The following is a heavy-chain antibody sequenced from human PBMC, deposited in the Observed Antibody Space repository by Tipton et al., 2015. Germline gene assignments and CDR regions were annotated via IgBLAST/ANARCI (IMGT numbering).Heavy chain of an antibody. Sequence: QLVQSGAEVKPSQTLSLTCDISGDSVSSNSAAWNWIRQSPSRGLEWLGRTYYRSKWYNDYAESVKSRITFNADTSKNHFSLQLNSVTPEDTAVYYCAREWVAIFGLLVNAFDIWGQGTKVTVSS. CDR1: GDSVSSNSAA. D-gene: IGHD3/OR15-3a*01. CDR2: TYYRSKWYN. J-gene: IGHJ3*02. CDR3: AREWVAIFGLLVNAFDI. V-gene: IGHV6-1*01.